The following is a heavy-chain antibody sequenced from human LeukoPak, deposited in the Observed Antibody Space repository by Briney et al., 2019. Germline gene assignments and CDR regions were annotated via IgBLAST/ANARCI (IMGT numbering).Heavy chain of an antibody. CDR3: ARDPAYYDSSGYYRDY. J-gene: IGHJ4*02. D-gene: IGHD3-22*01. CDR1: GCTFSSYA. Sequence: SVKVSCKASGCTFSSYAISWVRQAPGQGLEWMGGIIPIFGTANYAQKFQGRVTITTDESTSTAYMELSSLRSEDTAVYYCARDPAYYDSSGYYRDYWGQGTLVTVSS. CDR2: IIPIFGTA. V-gene: IGHV1-69*05.